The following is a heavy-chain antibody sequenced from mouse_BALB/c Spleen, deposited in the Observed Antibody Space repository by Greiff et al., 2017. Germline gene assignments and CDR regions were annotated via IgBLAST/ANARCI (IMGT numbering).Heavy chain of an antibody. CDR1: GYAFSSSW. CDR3: ARSPDYGNYGFAY. D-gene: IGHD2-1*01. Sequence: QVQLKESGPELVKPGASVKISCKASGYAFSSSWMNWVKQRPGQGLEWIGRIYPGDGDTNYNGKFKGKATLTADRSSSTAYMQLSSLTSVDSAVYFCARSPDYGNYGFAYWGQGTLVTVSA. V-gene: IGHV1-82*01. J-gene: IGHJ3*01. CDR2: IYPGDGDT.